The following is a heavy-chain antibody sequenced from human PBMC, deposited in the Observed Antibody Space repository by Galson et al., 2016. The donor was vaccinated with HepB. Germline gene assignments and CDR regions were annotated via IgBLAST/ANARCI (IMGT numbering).Heavy chain of an antibody. J-gene: IGHJ3*02. Sequence: CAISGDSVSSNSAAWSWIRQSPSRGLEWLGRTYYRSKWFHDYAVSVRGRMNINPDTSKNQFSLQLNSMTPEDTAVYYCARGASERRAFDIWGQGTMVTVSS. CDR2: TYYRSKWFH. D-gene: IGHD3-16*01. CDR3: ARGASERRAFDI. CDR1: GDSVSSNSAA. V-gene: IGHV6-1*01.